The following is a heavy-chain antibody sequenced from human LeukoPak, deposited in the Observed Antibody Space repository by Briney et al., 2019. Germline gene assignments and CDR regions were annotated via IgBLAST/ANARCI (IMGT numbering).Heavy chain of an antibody. CDR2: TNSDASST. CDR1: GFTFSSYW. Sequence: GGSLRLSCAASGFTFSSYWMHWVRQAPGKGLVWVSRTNSDASSTTYADSVKGRFTISRDNAKNTLYLQMNSLRAEDTAVYYCARGKQDFDNWGQGTPVTVSS. V-gene: IGHV3-74*01. J-gene: IGHJ4*02. D-gene: IGHD6-13*01. CDR3: ARGKQDFDN.